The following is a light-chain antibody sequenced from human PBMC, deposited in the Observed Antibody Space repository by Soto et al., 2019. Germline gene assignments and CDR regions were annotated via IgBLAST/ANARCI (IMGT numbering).Light chain of an antibody. V-gene: IGKV3-15*01. CDR2: GAS. J-gene: IGKJ4*01. CDR3: RQYYHSSPFT. CDR1: QIVRSN. Sequence: EIVLKQSPATLSLNPGDRATLSCRASQIVRSNLAWYQQKPGRPPRLLMYGASNRGTGVPARFSGSGSGTDFSLTISIRLSYEDAVYYCRQYYHSSPFTFGRGTKVDIK.